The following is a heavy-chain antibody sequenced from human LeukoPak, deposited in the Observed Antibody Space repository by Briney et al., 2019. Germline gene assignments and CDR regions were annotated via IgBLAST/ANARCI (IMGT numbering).Heavy chain of an antibody. Sequence: GGSLRLSCAASGFTFSNYCMSWVRQAPGKGLEWVANIKQDGSEKYYVDSVKGRFTISRDNAKNSLYLQMNSLRAEDTAVYYCAELGITMIGGVWGKGTTVTISS. CDR3: AELGITMIGGV. J-gene: IGHJ6*04. CDR1: GFTFSNYC. D-gene: IGHD3-10*02. V-gene: IGHV3-7*01. CDR2: IKQDGSEK.